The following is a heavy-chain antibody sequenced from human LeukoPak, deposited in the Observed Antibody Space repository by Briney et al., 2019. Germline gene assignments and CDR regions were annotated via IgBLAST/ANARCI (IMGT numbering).Heavy chain of an antibody. CDR3: ARDQSGYDYNY. CDR1: GGSISSSSYY. CDR2: IYYSGST. D-gene: IGHD5-12*01. V-gene: IGHV4-39*02. Sequence: TSSETLSLTCTVSGGSISSSSYYWGWIRQPPGKGLEWIGSIYYSGSTYYNPSLKSRVTISVDTSKNQFSLKLSSVTAADTAVYYCARDQSGYDYNYWGQGTLVTVSS. J-gene: IGHJ4*02.